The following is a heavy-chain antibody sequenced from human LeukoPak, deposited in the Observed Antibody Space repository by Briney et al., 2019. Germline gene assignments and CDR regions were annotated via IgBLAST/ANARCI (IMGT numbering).Heavy chain of an antibody. V-gene: IGHV5-51*01. CDR1: GYSFTSYW. D-gene: IGHD3-22*01. CDR3: ARLTLEPFNYYDSSGYYYSGMDV. Sequence: GESLKISCKGSGYSFTSYWIGWVRQMPGKGLEWMGIIYPGDSDTRYSPSFQGQVTISADKSISTAYLQWSSLKASDTAMYYCARLTLEPFNYYDSSGYYYSGMDVWGQGTTVTVSS. J-gene: IGHJ6*02. CDR2: IYPGDSDT.